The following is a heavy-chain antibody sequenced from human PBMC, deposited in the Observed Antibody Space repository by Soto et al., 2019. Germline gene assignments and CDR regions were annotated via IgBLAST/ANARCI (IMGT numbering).Heavy chain of an antibody. CDR2: ISAYNGNT. V-gene: IGHV1-18*01. CDR3: AREMGSSGSEFCYAFDI. J-gene: IGHJ3*02. CDR1: GYTFTSYG. D-gene: IGHD6-19*01. Sequence: QVQLVQSGAEVKKPGASVKVSCKASGYTFTSYGISWVRQAPGQGLEWMGWISAYNGNTNYAQKLQGRVTMTTDTAXSXXDMELRSLRSDDTAVYYCAREMGSSGSEFCYAFDIWGQGTMVTVSS.